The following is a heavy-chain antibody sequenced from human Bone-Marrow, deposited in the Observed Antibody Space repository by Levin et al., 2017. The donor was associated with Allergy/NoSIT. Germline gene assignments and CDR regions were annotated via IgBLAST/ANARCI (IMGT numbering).Heavy chain of an antibody. J-gene: IGHJ5*02. CDR3: ARGGYSSGWGKFDP. D-gene: IGHD6-19*01. Sequence: SETLSLTCAISGDSVSSNSAAWNWIRQSPSRGLEWLGRTYYRSKWYNDYAVSVKSRITINPDTSKNQFSLQLNSVTPEDTAVYYCARGGYSSGWGKFDPWGQGTLVTVSS. CDR1: GDSVSSNSAA. CDR2: TYYRSKWYN. V-gene: IGHV6-1*01.